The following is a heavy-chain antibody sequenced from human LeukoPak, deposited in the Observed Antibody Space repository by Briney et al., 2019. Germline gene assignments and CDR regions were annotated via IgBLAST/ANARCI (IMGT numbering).Heavy chain of an antibody. Sequence: ASVTVSCKASGYTFTGYYMHWVRQAPGQGLEWMGRINPNSGGTNYAQKFQGRVTMTRDTSISTAYMELSRLRSDDTAVYYCATGGHSSSWCGGDAFDIWGQGTMVTVSS. J-gene: IGHJ3*02. D-gene: IGHD6-13*01. CDR3: ATGGHSSSWCGGDAFDI. CDR2: INPNSGGT. V-gene: IGHV1-2*06. CDR1: GYTFTGYY.